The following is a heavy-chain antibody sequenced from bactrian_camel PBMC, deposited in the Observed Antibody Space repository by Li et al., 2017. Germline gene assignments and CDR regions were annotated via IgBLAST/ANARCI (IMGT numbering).Heavy chain of an antibody. CDR1: GFTFDDSS. V-gene: IGHV3S66*01. J-gene: IGHJ4*01. CDR3: AAEHPRSRPQSALTRLSPDGYDY. Sequence: QLVESGGGSVQAGGTLRLSCTASGFTFDDSSRGWYRQAPGNECELVSADSSDGNTCYADSVKGRFTISYDGAKNTVYLQMNSLKPEDTAMYYCAAEHPRSRPQSALTRLSPDGYDYWGQGTQVTVS. CDR2: DSSDGNT.